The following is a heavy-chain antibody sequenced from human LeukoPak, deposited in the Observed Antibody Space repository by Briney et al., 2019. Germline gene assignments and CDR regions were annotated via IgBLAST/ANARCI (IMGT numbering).Heavy chain of an antibody. V-gene: IGHV3-21*01. Sequence: GGALRLSCAASGFTFSSYSMNWVRQAPGKGLEWVSSIGSRSTYTYSADSVKGRFTISRDNAKNSLYLQMNSLRAGDTAVYYCARGGLNFDAFDIWGQGTMVTVSS. CDR1: GFTFSSYS. D-gene: IGHD1-7*01. CDR3: ARGGLNFDAFDI. CDR2: IGSRSTYT. J-gene: IGHJ3*02.